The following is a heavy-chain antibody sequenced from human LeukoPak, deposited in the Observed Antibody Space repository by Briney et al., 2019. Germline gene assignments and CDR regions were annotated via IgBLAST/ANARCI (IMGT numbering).Heavy chain of an antibody. J-gene: IGHJ4*02. CDR2: IYSGGST. CDR1: GFTFSSYA. V-gene: IGHV3-53*01. D-gene: IGHD5-18*01. Sequence: GGSLRLSCAASGFTFSSYAMSWARQAPGKGLEWVSVIYSGGSTYYADSVKGRFTISRDNSKNTLYLQMNSLRAEDTAVYYCASPRGYSYGYDYWGQGTLVTVSS. CDR3: ASPRGYSYGYDY.